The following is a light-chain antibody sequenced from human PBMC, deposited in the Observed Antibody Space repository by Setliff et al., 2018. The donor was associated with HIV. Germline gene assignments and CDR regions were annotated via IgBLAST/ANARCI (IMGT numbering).Light chain of an antibody. CDR2: DVN. V-gene: IGLV2-14*03. CDR3: CSYVSRQNSYV. J-gene: IGLJ1*01. Sequence: QSVLTQPASVSGSPGQSITISCTGTSSDVGGYDSVSWYQQHPGKAPKLLIYDVNNRPSGVSYRFSGSKSGNTASLTISALQADDDADYYCCSYVSRQNSYVFGTGTKVTVL. CDR1: SSDVGGYDS.